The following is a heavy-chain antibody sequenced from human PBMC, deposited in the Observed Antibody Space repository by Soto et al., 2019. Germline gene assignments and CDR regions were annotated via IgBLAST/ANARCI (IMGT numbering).Heavy chain of an antibody. D-gene: IGHD3-10*01. CDR3: ARSSPYRLLHTPARNQSYYPMDV. CDR1: GGNFSSYA. V-gene: IGHV1-69*01. Sequence: QVQLVQSGAEVKKPGSSVKVSCKASGGNFSSYAISWLRQAPGQGLEWMGGIIPVFRTTNYEQKLQGRVTITADGSTNTAYMELSSLSSTDTAVYYCARSSPYRLLHTPARNQSYYPMDVWGQGTTVTVSS. CDR2: IIPVFRTT. J-gene: IGHJ6*02.